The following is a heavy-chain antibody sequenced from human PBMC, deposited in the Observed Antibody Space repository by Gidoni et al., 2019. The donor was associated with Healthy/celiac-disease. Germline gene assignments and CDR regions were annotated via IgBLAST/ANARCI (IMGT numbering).Heavy chain of an antibody. D-gene: IGHD3-22*01. CDR2: SSSSGNTI. CDR1: GSTFSDYY. V-gene: IGHV3-11*01. J-gene: IGHJ4*02. Sequence: QVQLVASGGGLVKPGGSLTLSCAASGSTFSDYYMSWIRQAPGKGLEWVSYSSSSGNTIYYADSVKGRFTISRDNAKNSLYLQMNSLRAEDTAVYYCAIYDSSGSALDYWGQGTLVTVSS. CDR3: AIYDSSGSALDY.